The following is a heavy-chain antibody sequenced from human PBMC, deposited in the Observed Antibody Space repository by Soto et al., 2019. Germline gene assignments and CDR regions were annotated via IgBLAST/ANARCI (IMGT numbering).Heavy chain of an antibody. CDR3: VRHAPYRSGWANRNDY. V-gene: IGHV4-39*01. D-gene: IGHD6-19*01. CDR2: INHSGST. Sequence: SETLSLTCAVSGGSITRGGSYWSWIRQPPEKGMAWIGEINHSGSTNYNPSLKSRLTISVDTSKNQFSLKLSSVTAADTALYYCVRHAPYRSGWANRNDYWGQGTLVTVSS. J-gene: IGHJ4*02. CDR1: GGSITRGGSY.